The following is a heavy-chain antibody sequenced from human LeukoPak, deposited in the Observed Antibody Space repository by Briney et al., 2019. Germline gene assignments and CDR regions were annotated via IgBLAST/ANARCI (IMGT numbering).Heavy chain of an antibody. CDR3: ARAKGSIAGAAIYYSDY. CDR2: INCNSGGT. CDR1: GYTFTAYY. Sequence: GASVKVSCKASGYTFTAYYIHWVRQAPGQGLGWMGWINCNSGGTNYAQKFQGSVTMTRDTSISTAYMELSSLTSDDTAVYYCARAKGSIAGAAIYYSDYWGQGTLVTVSS. D-gene: IGHD6-13*01. V-gene: IGHV1-2*04. J-gene: IGHJ4*02.